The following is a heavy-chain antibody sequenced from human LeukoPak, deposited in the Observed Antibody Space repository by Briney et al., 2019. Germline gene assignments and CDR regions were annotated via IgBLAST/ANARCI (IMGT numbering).Heavy chain of an antibody. J-gene: IGHJ4*02. CDR3: AKSNREDIVVVPAALRDYYFDY. CDR2: ISYDGSNK. CDR1: GFTFSSYG. D-gene: IGHD2-2*01. V-gene: IGHV3-30*18. Sequence: PGRSLRLSCAASGFTFSSYGMHWVRQAPGKGLEWVAVISYDGSNKNYADSVKGRFTISRDNSKNTLYLQMNSLRAEDTAVYYCAKSNREDIVVVPAALRDYYFDYWGQGTLVTVSS.